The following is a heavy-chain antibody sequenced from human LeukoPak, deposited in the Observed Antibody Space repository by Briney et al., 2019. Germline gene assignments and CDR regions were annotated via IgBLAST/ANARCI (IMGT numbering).Heavy chain of an antibody. CDR2: IYYSGST. Sequence: PSQTLSLTCTVSGGSISSGGYYWSWIRQHPGKGLEWIGYIYYSGSTYYNPSLKSRVTISVDTSKNQFSLKLSSVTAADTAVYYCASGQLDWPTYYFDYWGQGTLVTVSS. D-gene: IGHD2-21*01. CDR1: GGSISSGGYY. J-gene: IGHJ4*02. V-gene: IGHV4-31*03. CDR3: ASGQLDWPTYYFDY.